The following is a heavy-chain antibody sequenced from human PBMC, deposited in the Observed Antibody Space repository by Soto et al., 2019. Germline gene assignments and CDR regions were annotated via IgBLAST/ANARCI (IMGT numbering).Heavy chain of an antibody. CDR2: ISAFNGET. Sequence: ASVKVSCKASRYTFTAYAIHWLRQAPGRGLEWMGWISAFNGETNYTQKSEGRVAMTTDAATTTAYMELRSLTVDDTAVYYCVRDQQWLLPVPLNFDYWGQGTVVTVSS. CDR3: VRDQQWLLPVPLNFDY. D-gene: IGHD6-19*01. CDR1: RYTFTAYA. V-gene: IGHV1-18*01. J-gene: IGHJ4*02.